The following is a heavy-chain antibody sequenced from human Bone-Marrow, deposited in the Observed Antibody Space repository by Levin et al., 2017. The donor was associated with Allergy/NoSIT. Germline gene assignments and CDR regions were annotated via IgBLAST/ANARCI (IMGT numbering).Heavy chain of an antibody. J-gene: IGHJ3*02. CDR1: GFTFSSYS. Sequence: PGGSLRLSCAASGFTFSSYSMNWVRQAPGKGLEWVSYISSSSSTIYYADSVKGRFTISRDNAKNSLYLQMNSLRAEDTAVYYCAREAGHLYCSGGSCYWGDAFDIWGQGTMVTVSS. D-gene: IGHD2-15*01. CDR3: AREAGHLYCSGGSCYWGDAFDI. CDR2: ISSSSSTI. V-gene: IGHV3-48*01.